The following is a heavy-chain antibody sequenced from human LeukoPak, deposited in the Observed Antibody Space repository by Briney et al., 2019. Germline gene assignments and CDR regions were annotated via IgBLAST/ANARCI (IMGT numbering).Heavy chain of an antibody. D-gene: IGHD6-19*01. CDR2: ISYDGSNE. Sequence: PGGSLRLSCAASGFTFSSYAMHWVRQAPGKGLEWVAVISYDGSNEYYADSVKGRFAISRDNFTNTLYLYMDSLRTEDTGVYYCAKDVHPWSSGWEYFDEWGLGTLVTVSS. CDR3: AKDVHPWSSGWEYFDE. CDR1: GFTFSSYA. J-gene: IGHJ4*02. V-gene: IGHV3-30*09.